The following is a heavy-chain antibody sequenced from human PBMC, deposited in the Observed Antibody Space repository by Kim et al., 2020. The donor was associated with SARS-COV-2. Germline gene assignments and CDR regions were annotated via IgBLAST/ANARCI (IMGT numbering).Heavy chain of an antibody. D-gene: IGHD1-1*01. J-gene: IGHJ6*02. CDR3: AKAEYDGSSRYYGMDV. V-gene: IGHV3-23*01. Sequence: VQGRLNISKDNSKNTLYRQMNSLRAEDTAVYYCAKAEYDGSSRYYGMDVWGQGTTVTVS.